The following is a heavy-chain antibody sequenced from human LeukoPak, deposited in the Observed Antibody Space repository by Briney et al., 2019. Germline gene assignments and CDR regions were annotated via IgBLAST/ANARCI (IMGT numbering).Heavy chain of an antibody. D-gene: IGHD5-24*01. V-gene: IGHV3-23*01. CDR2: ISGSGGST. CDR3: AKLEMATIRGFDP. CDR1: VFTFSSYA. Sequence: PGGSLRLSCAASVFTFSSYAMSLVRQAPGKGLEWVSAISGSGGSTYYADSVKGRFTISRDNSKNTLYLQMNSLRAEDTAVYYCAKLEMATIRGFDPWGQGTLVTVSS. J-gene: IGHJ5*02.